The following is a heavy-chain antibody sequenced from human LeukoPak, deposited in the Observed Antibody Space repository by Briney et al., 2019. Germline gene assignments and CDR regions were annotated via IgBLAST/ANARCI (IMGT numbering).Heavy chain of an antibody. D-gene: IGHD3-16*01. CDR3: AKDQYDYVRGEFDY. Sequence: GGSLRLSCAASGFTFSSYDMHWVRQAPGKGLEWVAVISYDGNDKHYADSVKGRFTISRDNSKNTLYLQVNSLRVEDTAVYYCAKDQYDYVRGEFDYRGQGTLVTVSS. CDR2: ISYDGNDK. CDR1: GFTFSSYD. J-gene: IGHJ4*02. V-gene: IGHV3-30*18.